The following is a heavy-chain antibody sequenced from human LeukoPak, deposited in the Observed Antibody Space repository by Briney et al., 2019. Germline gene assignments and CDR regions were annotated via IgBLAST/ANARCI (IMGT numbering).Heavy chain of an antibody. CDR1: GYTFTSYG. V-gene: IGHV1-18*01. D-gene: IGHD2-21*01. Sequence: ASVKVSCKASGYTFTSYGISWVRQAPGQGLEGRGWISAYNGNTNYAQKLQGRVTMTTDTSTSTAYMELRSLRSDDTAVYYCARDGMEQGDCHYWGQGTLVTVSS. J-gene: IGHJ4*02. CDR2: ISAYNGNT. CDR3: ARDGMEQGDCHY.